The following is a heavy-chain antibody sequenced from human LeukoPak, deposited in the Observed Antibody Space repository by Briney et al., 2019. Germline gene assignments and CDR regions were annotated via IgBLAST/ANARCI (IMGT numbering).Heavy chain of an antibody. CDR3: ARATGGNDY. J-gene: IGHJ4*02. D-gene: IGHD4-23*01. CDR1: GYTFTGHY. Sequence: GASVKVSCKASGYTFTGHYIHWVRQAPGQGLEWMGWMNPNSGNTGYAQKFQGRVTITRNTSISTAYMELSSLRSEDTAVYYCARATGGNDYWGQGTLVTVSS. CDR2: MNPNSGNT. V-gene: IGHV1-8*03.